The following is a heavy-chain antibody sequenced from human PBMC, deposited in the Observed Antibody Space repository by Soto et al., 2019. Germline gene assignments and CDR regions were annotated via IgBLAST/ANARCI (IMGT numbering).Heavy chain of an antibody. CDR3: ARDLVPAAIYYYYGMDV. Sequence: PGGSLRLYCAASGFTFSSYSMNWVRQAPGKGLEWVSSISSSSSYIYYADSVKGRFTISRDNAKNSLYLQMNSLRAEDTAVYYCARDLVPAAIYYYYGMDVWGQGTTVTVSS. D-gene: IGHD2-2*02. CDR2: ISSSSSYI. V-gene: IGHV3-21*01. J-gene: IGHJ6*02. CDR1: GFTFSSYS.